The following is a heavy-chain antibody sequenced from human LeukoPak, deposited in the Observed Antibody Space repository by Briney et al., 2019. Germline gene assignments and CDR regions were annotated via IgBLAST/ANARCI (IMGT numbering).Heavy chain of an antibody. D-gene: IGHD2-2*01. CDR1: GFTFSSYG. V-gene: IGHV3-30*02. CDR3: AKVPSYCSSTSCLGDY. CDR2: IRYDGSNK. J-gene: IGHJ4*02. Sequence: GGSLRLSCAASGFTFSSYGMHWVRQAPGKGLEWVAFIRYDGSNKYYADSVKGRFTISRDNSKNTLYLQMSSLRAEDTAVYYCAKVPSYCSSTSCLGDYWGQGTLVTVSS.